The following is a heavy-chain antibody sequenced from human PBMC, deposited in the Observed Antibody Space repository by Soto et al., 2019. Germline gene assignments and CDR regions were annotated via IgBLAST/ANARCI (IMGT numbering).Heavy chain of an antibody. D-gene: IGHD6-13*01. Sequence: QVQLVQSGAEVKKPGASVKVSCKASGYTFSSYDIHWVRQAPGLGLEWMGWTNPNSGNTGSAQKLPGRVSMTSDMSKNTAYMELSSLRFEDTAIYFCARAGGSSWYGDVDYWGQGTLVTVSS. CDR1: GYTFSSYD. V-gene: IGHV1-8*01. CDR2: TNPNSGNT. CDR3: ARAGGSSWYGDVDY. J-gene: IGHJ4*02.